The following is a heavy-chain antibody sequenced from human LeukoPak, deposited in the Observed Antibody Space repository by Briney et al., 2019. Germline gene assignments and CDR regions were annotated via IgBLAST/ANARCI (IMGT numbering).Heavy chain of an antibody. CDR3: AREARDIVGATIDY. J-gene: IGHJ4*01. D-gene: IGHD1-26*01. Sequence: GGSLSVSCAASGFTYSSYSMNWVRQAPGKGLEWVSSISSSSRYIYYTYSVKARFTISRDNAKNSLYLQMNSLRAEDTAVYYCAREARDIVGATIDYWGQGTLVTVSS. CDR2: ISSSSRYI. CDR1: GFTYSSYS. V-gene: IGHV3-21*01.